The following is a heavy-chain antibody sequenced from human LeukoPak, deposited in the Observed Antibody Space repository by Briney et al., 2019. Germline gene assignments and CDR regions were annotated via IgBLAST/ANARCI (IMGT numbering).Heavy chain of an antibody. D-gene: IGHD3-22*01. CDR3: ASHGDYYDSSGYSSFDY. Sequence: GGAPRPSFAAPGFTLSSYALSWVRPAPGEGPGWGSAICGSGGSTYYADSVKGRFTISRDNSKNTLYLQMNSLRAEDTAVYYCASHGDYYDSSGYSSFDYWGQGTLVTVSS. CDR1: GFTLSSYA. CDR2: ICGSGGST. V-gene: IGHV3-23*01. J-gene: IGHJ4*02.